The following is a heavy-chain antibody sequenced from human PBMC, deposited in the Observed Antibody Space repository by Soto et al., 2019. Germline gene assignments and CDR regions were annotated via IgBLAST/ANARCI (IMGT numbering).Heavy chain of an antibody. CDR1: GFTFSSYS. V-gene: IGHV3-48*02. CDR3: ARACGGDCWAAFDI. Sequence: GGSLRLSCAASGFTFSSYSMNWVRQAPGKGLEWVSYISSSSSTIYYADSVKGRFTISRDNAKNSLYLQMNSLRDEDTAVYYCARACGGDCWAAFDIWGQGTMVTVSS. J-gene: IGHJ3*02. CDR2: ISSSSSTI. D-gene: IGHD2-21*02.